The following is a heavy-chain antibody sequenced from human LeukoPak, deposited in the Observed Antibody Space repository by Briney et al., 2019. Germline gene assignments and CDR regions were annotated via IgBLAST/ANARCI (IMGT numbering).Heavy chain of an antibody. Sequence: ASVKVSCKASGYTFTSYGISWVRQAPGQGLEWMGWISAYNGNTNYAQKLQGRVTMTTDTSTSTAYMELRSLRSDDTAVYYCAIHMGYCSGGSCYPPAGDFDYWGQGTLVTVSS. V-gene: IGHV1-18*01. D-gene: IGHD2-15*01. CDR1: GYTFTSYG. J-gene: IGHJ4*02. CDR2: ISAYNGNT. CDR3: AIHMGYCSGGSCYPPAGDFDY.